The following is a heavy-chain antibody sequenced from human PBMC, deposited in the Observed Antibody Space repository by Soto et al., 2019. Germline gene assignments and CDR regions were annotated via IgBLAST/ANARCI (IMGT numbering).Heavy chain of an antibody. CDR1: GFAFSTYA. CDR3: AKDRSSSGWYAAFDV. Sequence: PWGSLRLSCAASGFAFSTYAMTWVRQAPGKGLEWVSIISGSGGNTYYADSVKGRFTIARDNSKNTVILQMNSLRAEDTAIYYCAKDRSSSGWYAAFDVWGQGTMVTVSS. V-gene: IGHV3-23*01. J-gene: IGHJ3*01. CDR2: ISGSGGNT. D-gene: IGHD6-19*01.